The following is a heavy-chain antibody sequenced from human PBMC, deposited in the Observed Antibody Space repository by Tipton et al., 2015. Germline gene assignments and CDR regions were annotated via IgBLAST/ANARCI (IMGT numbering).Heavy chain of an antibody. CDR3: ARSPARGLYSNYFFDY. D-gene: IGHD4-11*01. J-gene: IGHJ4*02. CDR1: GFTFSSYS. V-gene: IGHV3-48*02. CDR2: ISGSSATI. Sequence: SLRLSCAASGFTFSSYSMSWVRQAPGEGLEWLSYISGSSATIYYADSVKGRFTISRDNAKNSLYLQMSSLRDEDTAMYYCARSPARGLYSNYFFDYWGQGTLVTVSS.